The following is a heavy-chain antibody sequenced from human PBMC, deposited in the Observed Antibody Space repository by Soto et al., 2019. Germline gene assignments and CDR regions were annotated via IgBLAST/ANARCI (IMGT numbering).Heavy chain of an antibody. V-gene: IGHV1-69*13. CDR1: GGTFSSYA. CDR2: IIPIFGTA. Sequence: ASVKVSCKASGGTFSSYAISWVRQAPGQGLEWMGGIIPIFGTANYAQKFQGRVTITADESTSTAYMELSSLRSEDTAVYYCARDVTEAVRGSYSYAFDIWGQGTMVTVSS. D-gene: IGHD1-26*01. J-gene: IGHJ3*02. CDR3: ARDVTEAVRGSYSYAFDI.